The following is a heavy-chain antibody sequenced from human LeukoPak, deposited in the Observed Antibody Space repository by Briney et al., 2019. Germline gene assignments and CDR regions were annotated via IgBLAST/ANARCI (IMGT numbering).Heavy chain of an antibody. Sequence: PSETLSLTCTVPGGSISGYYWSWIRQPPGKGLEWIGEINHSGSTNYNPSLRSRVTISVDTSKNQFSLKLSSVTAADTAVYYCASLGTRGVITTSFDYWGQGTLVTVSS. CDR3: ASLGTRGVITTSFDY. D-gene: IGHD3-22*01. V-gene: IGHV4-34*01. CDR1: GGSISGYY. CDR2: INHSGST. J-gene: IGHJ4*02.